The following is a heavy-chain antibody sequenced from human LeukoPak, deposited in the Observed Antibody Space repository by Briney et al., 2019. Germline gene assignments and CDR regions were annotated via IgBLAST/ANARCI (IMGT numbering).Heavy chain of an antibody. J-gene: IGHJ3*01. D-gene: IGHD3-22*01. CDR3: ARARVYDSSGYAD. Sequence: SGTLSLTCAVSGGSISSSNWWSWVRQPPAKGLEWIGEIYHSGSTNYNPSLKSRVTISVDKSKNQFSLKLSSVTAADTAVYYCARARVYDSSGYADWGQGTMVTVSS. CDR1: GGSISSSNW. V-gene: IGHV4-4*02. CDR2: IYHSGST.